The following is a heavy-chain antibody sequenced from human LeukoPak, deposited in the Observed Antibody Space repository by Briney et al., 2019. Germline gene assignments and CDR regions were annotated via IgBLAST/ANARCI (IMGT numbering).Heavy chain of an antibody. CDR1: GYSFTTFW. Sequence: GESLKISCEASGYSFTTFWIAWVRQMPGKGLEWVGIIYPPDSDTRYSPSLQGQVTISVDKSLSTAYLQWSSLKASDTAIYYCARHYGAVAATGLDYWGQGTLVTVSS. CDR3: ARHYGAVAATGLDY. D-gene: IGHD6-19*01. J-gene: IGHJ4*02. CDR2: IYPPDSDT. V-gene: IGHV5-51*01.